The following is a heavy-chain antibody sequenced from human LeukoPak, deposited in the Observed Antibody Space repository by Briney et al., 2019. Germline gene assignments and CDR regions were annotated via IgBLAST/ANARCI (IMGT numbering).Heavy chain of an antibody. CDR3: ARMVWXXXXYFDY. CDR1: GYTFTSYD. V-gene: IGHV1-8*03. Sequence: ASVKVSCKASGYTFTSYDINWVRQATGQGLEWMGWMNPNSGNTGYAXKFQGRVTITRNTSISTAYMELSSLRSEDTAVYYCARMVWXXXXYFDYWGQGTLVTVSS. J-gene: IGHJ4*02. D-gene: IGHD1-14*01. CDR2: MNPNSGNT.